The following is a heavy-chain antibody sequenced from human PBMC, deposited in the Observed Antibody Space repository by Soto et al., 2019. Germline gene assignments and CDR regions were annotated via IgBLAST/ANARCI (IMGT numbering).Heavy chain of an antibody. CDR1: GYTFTNYA. CDR3: ARDNYGSPPNYDSWSGPFDY. V-gene: IGHV1-3*01. CDR2: INAGKGNT. D-gene: IGHD3-3*01. Sequence: ASVKVSCKASGYTFTNYAIHWVRQAPGQRLEWMGWINAGKGNTKYSQKFQGRVTITRDTSASTAYMELSSLRSEDTAVYYCARDNYGSPPNYDSWSGPFDYWGQGTLVTVSS. J-gene: IGHJ4*02.